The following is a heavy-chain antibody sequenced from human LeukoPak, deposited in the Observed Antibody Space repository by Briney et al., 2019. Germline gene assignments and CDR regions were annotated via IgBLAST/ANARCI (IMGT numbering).Heavy chain of an antibody. CDR3: ARHVVFPPTYCSSTSCMGEYYYYYMDV. D-gene: IGHD2-2*01. J-gene: IGHJ6*03. Sequence: PSETLSLTCIVSGGSINSTTSYWSWIRQPPGKGLEWIGTLYYSGSTGYNPSLKSRVTTSLDTSKNQFSLKLSSVTAADTAVYYCARHVVFPPTYCSSTSCMGEYYYYYMDVWGKGTTVTISS. CDR2: LYYSGST. CDR1: GGSINSTTSY. V-gene: IGHV4-39*07.